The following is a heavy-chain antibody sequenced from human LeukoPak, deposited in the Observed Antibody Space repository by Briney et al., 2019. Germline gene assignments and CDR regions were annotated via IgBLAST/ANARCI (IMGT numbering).Heavy chain of an antibody. D-gene: IGHD3-3*01. CDR3: AKDLAYYDFWSGYYTDYYYYGMDV. CDR1: GFTFSSYW. J-gene: IGHJ6*02. V-gene: IGHV3-74*01. Sequence: GGSLRLSCAASGFTFSSYWMHWVRQAPGKGLVWVSRINSDGSSTSYADSVKGRFTISRDNSKNTLYLQMNSLRAEDTAVCYCAKDLAYYDFWSGYYTDYYYYGMDVWGQGTTVTVSS. CDR2: INSDGSST.